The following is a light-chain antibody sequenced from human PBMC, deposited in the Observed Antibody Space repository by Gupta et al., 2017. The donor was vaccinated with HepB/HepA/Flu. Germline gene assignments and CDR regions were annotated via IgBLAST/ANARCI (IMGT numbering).Light chain of an antibody. CDR3: CSYAGSYTNYV. V-gene: IGLV2-11*01. CDR1: SSDVGNYNY. Sequence: QSALTQPRSVSGSPGQSVTISCTGSSSDVGNYNYVSWYQHHPGKAPKLMIYDVSKWPTGVPDRFSGSKSGNTASLTISGLQAEDEADYYCCSYAGSYTNYVFGTGTKVTVL. CDR2: DVS. J-gene: IGLJ1*01.